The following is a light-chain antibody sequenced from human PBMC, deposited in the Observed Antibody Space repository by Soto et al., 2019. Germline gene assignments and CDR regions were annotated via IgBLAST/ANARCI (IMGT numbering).Light chain of an antibody. Sequence: QSVLTQPPSASGSPGQSVTVSCTGTSSDVGGYNYVSWYQQHPDKAPKLIIYDVSKRPSGVPDRFSVSKSGNTASLTVTVLQAEDEADYYCSSYAGTHVVFGTGTKVTVL. CDR1: SSDVGGYNY. J-gene: IGLJ1*01. V-gene: IGLV2-8*01. CDR2: DVS. CDR3: SSYAGTHVV.